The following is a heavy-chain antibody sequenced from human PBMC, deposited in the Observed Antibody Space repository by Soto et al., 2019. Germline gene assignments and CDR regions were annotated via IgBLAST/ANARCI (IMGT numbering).Heavy chain of an antibody. J-gene: IGHJ5*02. D-gene: IGHD6-13*01. Sequence: SETLSLTCAVYGGSFSGYYWSWIRQPPGKGLEWIGEINHSGSTNYNPSLKSRVTISVNTSKNQFLLRLSSVTAADTAVYYCARAAAGNHNWFDPWGQGTLVTVSS. CDR1: GGSFSGYY. CDR3: ARAAAGNHNWFDP. V-gene: IGHV4-34*01. CDR2: INHSGST.